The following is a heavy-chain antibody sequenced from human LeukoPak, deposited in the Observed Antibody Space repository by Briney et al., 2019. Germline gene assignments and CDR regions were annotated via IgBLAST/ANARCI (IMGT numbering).Heavy chain of an antibody. CDR2: IYYSGST. J-gene: IGHJ4*02. V-gene: IGHV4-39*01. CDR1: NVAISGSSFY. Sequence: SETLSLTCTVSNVAISGSSFYWGWIRQSPGKGLEWIGTIYYSGSTYYNPSLKSRVTISVDTSQNQFSLKLSSVTAADTSVYYCARQAVITRVDYWGQGTLVTVSS. D-gene: IGHD4-23*01. CDR3: ARQAVITRVDY.